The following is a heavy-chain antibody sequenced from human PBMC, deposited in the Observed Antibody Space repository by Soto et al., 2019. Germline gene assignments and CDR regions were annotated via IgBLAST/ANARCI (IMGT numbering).Heavy chain of an antibody. CDR3: ARPYSSGAAGAFDI. Sequence: ASVKVSCKASGYTFTSYAMHCVRQAPGQRLEWMGWINAGNGNTKYSQKFQGRVTITRDTSASTAYMELSSLRSEDTAVYYCARPYSSGAAGAFDIWGQGTMVTVSS. D-gene: IGHD6-19*01. J-gene: IGHJ3*02. CDR2: INAGNGNT. V-gene: IGHV1-3*01. CDR1: GYTFTSYA.